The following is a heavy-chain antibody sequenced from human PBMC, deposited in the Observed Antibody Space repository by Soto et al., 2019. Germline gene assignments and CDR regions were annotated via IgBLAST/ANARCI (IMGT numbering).Heavy chain of an antibody. Sequence: EVKLVESGGGLVKHGGSLSLSCAASGFTFSSYSMNWVRQAPGRGLEWVSSISSSSTYVYYADSVKGRFTISRDNAKNSLYLQMNSLRAEDMSVYYCARDREGVGAGLFWGQGTMVTVSS. CDR1: GFTFSSYS. CDR2: ISSSSTYV. CDR3: ARDREGVGAGLF. J-gene: IGHJ3*01. V-gene: IGHV3-21*01. D-gene: IGHD1-26*01.